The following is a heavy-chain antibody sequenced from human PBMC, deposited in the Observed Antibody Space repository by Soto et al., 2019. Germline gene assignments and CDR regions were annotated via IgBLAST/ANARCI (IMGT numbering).Heavy chain of an antibody. CDR3: AKKRSSDSSGYYQYYFDY. CDR1: GFTFSNYA. Sequence: PGGSLRLSCAASGFTFSNYAMTWVRQAPGKGLEWVSAISGSGGNTYYADSVKGRFTISRDNSKNTVYVQMNSLRAEDTAVYFCAKKRSSDSSGYYQYYFDYWGQGTLVTVSS. CDR2: ISGSGGNT. D-gene: IGHD3-22*01. V-gene: IGHV3-23*01. J-gene: IGHJ4*02.